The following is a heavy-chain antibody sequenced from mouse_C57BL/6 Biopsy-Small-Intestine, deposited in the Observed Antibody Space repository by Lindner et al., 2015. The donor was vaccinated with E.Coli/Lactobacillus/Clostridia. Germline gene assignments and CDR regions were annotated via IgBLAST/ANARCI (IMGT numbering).Heavy chain of an antibody. CDR2: FNPYTGGA. CDR3: ARGLSSGWYWSDY. J-gene: IGHJ4*01. V-gene: IGHV1-19*01. CDR1: GYIFIDCF. Sequence: SVKVSCKASGYIFIDCFMHWVRQAPGQGLEWMGRFNPYTGGADYAQKFRDRVSLTGDTSITTAYMELNRLTSDDTAVYFCARGLSSGWYWSDYWGQGTLVTVSS. D-gene: IGHD1-1*01.